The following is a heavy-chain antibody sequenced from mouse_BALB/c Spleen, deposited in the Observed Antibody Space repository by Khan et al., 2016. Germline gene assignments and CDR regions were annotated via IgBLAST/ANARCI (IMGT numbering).Heavy chain of an antibody. CDR2: IYPGDGDT. J-gene: IGHJ4*01. V-gene: IGHV1-80*01. D-gene: IGHD4-1*01. CDR1: GYAFSSYW. CDR3: AEITGTRGAMDY. Sequence: QVQLKQSGAELVRPGSSVKISCKASGYAFSSYWMNWVKQRPGQGLEWIGPIYPGDGDTNYYGKFKGKATLTADKSSSTAYMQLSRLTSEDSAVYFCAEITGTRGAMDYWGQGTSVTVSS.